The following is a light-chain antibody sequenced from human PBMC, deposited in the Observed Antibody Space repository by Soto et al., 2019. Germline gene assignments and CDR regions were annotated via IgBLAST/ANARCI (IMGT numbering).Light chain of an antibody. V-gene: IGLV2-11*01. CDR3: SSYRKTTFPHVV. J-gene: IGLJ2*01. CDR1: SSDVGRYDY. CDR2: DVN. Sequence: QSALTQPRSVSGSPGQSVTISCTGTSSDVGRYDYVSWYQHHPGKAPKLLIYDVNKWPSGVPDRFSASKSGNTASLTISGLEAEDEAFYYCSSYRKTTFPHVVFGGGTKVTVL.